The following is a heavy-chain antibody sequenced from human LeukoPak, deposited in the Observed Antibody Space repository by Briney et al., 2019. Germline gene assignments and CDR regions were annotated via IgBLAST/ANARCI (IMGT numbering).Heavy chain of an antibody. CDR2: ISGSGGST. CDR1: GFTFSSYA. Sequence: GGSLRLSCVASGFTFSSYAMSWVRQAPGKGLEWVSAISGSGGSTYYADSVKGRFTISRDNSKNTLYLQMNSLRAEDTAVYYCAKGDSSGWYDYYYMDVWGKGTTVTVSS. CDR3: AKGDSSGWYDYYYMDV. J-gene: IGHJ6*03. D-gene: IGHD6-19*01. V-gene: IGHV3-23*01.